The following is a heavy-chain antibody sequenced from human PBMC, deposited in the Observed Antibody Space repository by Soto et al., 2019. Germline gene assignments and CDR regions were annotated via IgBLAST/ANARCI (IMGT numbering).Heavy chain of an antibody. CDR2: IYHKGST. CDR1: SGSISSSNC. V-gene: IGHV4-4*02. D-gene: IGHD1-26*01. J-gene: IGHJ3*02. CDR3: ARRPSYVAFDI. Sequence: SETLSLTCAVSSGSISSSNCWSWVRQPPGKGMEWIGEIYHKGSTNYNPSLKSRVTILLDKFKNQFSLKLSSVIALVTVVYYCARRPSYVAFDIWGQGTMVTVSS.